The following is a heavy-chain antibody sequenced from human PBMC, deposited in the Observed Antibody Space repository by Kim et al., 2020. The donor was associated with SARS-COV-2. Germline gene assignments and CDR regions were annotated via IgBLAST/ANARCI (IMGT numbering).Heavy chain of an antibody. CDR2: ISYDGSNK. Sequence: GGSLRLSCVASGFTFSSYAMHWVRQAPGKGLEWVAVISYDGSNKYYADSVKGRFTISRDNSKNTLYLQMNSLRAEDTAVYYCARDSGLWFGELGYFDYWG. D-gene: IGHD3-10*01. V-gene: IGHV3-30*04. J-gene: IGHJ4*03. CDR1: GFTFSSYA. CDR3: ARDSGLWFGELGYFDY.